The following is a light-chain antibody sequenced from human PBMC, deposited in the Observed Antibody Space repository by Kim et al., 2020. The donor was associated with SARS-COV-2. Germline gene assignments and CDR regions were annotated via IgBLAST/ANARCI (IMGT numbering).Light chain of an antibody. CDR1: QSISSY. Sequence: ASVGDRVTSTCRASQSISSYLNWYQQKPGKAPKLLIYAASSLQSGVPSRFSGSGSGTDFTLTISSLQPEDFATYYWQQSYSTPWTFGQGTKVDIK. CDR3: QQSYSTPWT. J-gene: IGKJ1*01. CDR2: AAS. V-gene: IGKV1-39*01.